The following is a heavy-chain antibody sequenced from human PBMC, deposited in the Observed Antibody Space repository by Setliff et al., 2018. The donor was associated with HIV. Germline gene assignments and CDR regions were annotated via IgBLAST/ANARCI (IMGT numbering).Heavy chain of an antibody. CDR1: GGSASNSRYY. CDR3: ARGGLVVATIWDAFDL. D-gene: IGHD5-12*01. Sequence: SETLSLTCTVSGGSASNSRYYWAWIRQPPGKGLEYIGSIHYNEKTYYNPSLKSRVTISIDTSKTQFSLKLSPVTAADTAVYYCARGGLVVATIWDAFDLWGQGTMVTVSS. CDR2: IHYNEKT. J-gene: IGHJ3*01. V-gene: IGHV4-39*01.